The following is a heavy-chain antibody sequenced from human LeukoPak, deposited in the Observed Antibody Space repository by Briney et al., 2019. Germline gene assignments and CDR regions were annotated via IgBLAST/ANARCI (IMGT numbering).Heavy chain of an antibody. CDR1: GYTFTTYF. V-gene: IGHV1-46*01. Sequence: ASVKVSCKASGYTFTTYFIHWVRQAPGQGLEWMGVINPSGGSTSYAQNFQGRLTMTRDTSTSTVYMELSSLRSGDTALYYCARPNYYGSESYSFDYWGQGTLVTVSS. CDR2: INPSGGST. J-gene: IGHJ4*02. D-gene: IGHD3-10*01. CDR3: ARPNYYGSESYSFDY.